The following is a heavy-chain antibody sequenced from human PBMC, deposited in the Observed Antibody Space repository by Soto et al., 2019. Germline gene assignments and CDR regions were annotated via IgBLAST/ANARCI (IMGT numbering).Heavy chain of an antibody. CDR1: GFTFTRHG. J-gene: IGHJ4*02. CDR3: ARDQDYASDY. CDR2: ISSGSGAI. D-gene: IGHD2-2*01. Sequence: EVQLVESGGGLVQPGGSLRLSCAASGFTFTRHGMNWVRQAPGKGPEWVSHISSGSGAIYYADSVKGRFTISRDNAKNSLYLQMNSLRAEDTAVYYCARDQDYASDYWGQGTLVTVSS. V-gene: IGHV3-48*04.